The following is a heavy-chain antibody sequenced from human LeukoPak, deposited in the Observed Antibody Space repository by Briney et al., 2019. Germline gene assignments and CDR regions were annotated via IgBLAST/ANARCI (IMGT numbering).Heavy chain of an antibody. J-gene: IGHJ4*02. V-gene: IGHV3-21*01. Sequence: GGSLRLSCAASGFTFSTYSMNWVRQAPGKGLEWVSSISSSSDYIYYADSVKGRFTISRDNAKYSLYLQMNSMRAADTDVYYCAREVFSGSNWGQGTLVTVSS. CDR1: GFTFSTYS. CDR3: AREVFSGSN. CDR2: ISSSSDYI. D-gene: IGHD3-22*01.